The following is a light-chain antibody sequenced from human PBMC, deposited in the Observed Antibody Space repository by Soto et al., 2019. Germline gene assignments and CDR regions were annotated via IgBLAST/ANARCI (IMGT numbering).Light chain of an antibody. CDR1: ESVSSIY. Sequence: ENVLTQSPGTLSLSPGERATLSCRASESVSSIYVAWYQQKPGQALTLLIYGASTRATGIPDRFSGSGSGTDFTLTIDRLEPEDFAVYYCQQSLNPKTFGQGTKVDIK. J-gene: IGKJ1*01. V-gene: IGKV3-20*01. CDR2: GAS. CDR3: QQSLNPKT.